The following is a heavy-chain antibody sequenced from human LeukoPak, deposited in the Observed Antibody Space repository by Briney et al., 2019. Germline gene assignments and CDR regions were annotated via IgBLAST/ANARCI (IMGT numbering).Heavy chain of an antibody. D-gene: IGHD6-6*01. Sequence: GASVKVSCKASGYTFTGYDINWVRQATGQGLEWMGWMNPNSGNTGYAQKFQGRVTMTRNTSISTAYMELSSLRSEDTAVYYCARTEYSSSSIDYWGQGTLVTVSS. CDR1: GYTFTGYD. CDR3: ARTEYSSSSIDY. CDR2: MNPNSGNT. J-gene: IGHJ4*02. V-gene: IGHV1-8*01.